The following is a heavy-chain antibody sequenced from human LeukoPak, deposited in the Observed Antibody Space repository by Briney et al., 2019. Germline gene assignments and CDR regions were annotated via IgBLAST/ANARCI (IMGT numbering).Heavy chain of an antibody. Sequence: AASVKVSCKASGYTFTSYDINWVRQATGQGLEWMGWMNPNSGNTGYAQKFQGRVTMTRDTSISTAYMDLSRLRSDDTAVYYCVQFELDYWGQGTLVTVSS. D-gene: IGHD1-7*01. J-gene: IGHJ4*02. V-gene: IGHV1-8*01. CDR3: VQFELDY. CDR2: MNPNSGNT. CDR1: GYTFTSYD.